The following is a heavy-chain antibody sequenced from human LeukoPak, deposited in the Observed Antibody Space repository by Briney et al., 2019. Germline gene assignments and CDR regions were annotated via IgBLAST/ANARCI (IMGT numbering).Heavy chain of an antibody. CDR1: GYTFSNYD. CDR2: ITPSGGI. CDR3: ARVSVGATMLAYFDY. Sequence: ASVKVSCKASGYTFSNYDMNWVRQAPGQGLEWMGMITPSGGISYAQKFQGRVTMTRDMSTNTVYMEPSSLRSEDTAVYYCARVSVGATMLAYFDYWGQGTLVTVSS. J-gene: IGHJ4*02. D-gene: IGHD1-26*01. V-gene: IGHV1-46*01.